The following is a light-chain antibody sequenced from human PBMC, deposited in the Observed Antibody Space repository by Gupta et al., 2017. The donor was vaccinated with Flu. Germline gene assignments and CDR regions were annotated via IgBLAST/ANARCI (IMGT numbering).Light chain of an antibody. V-gene: IGKV3-15*01. CDR2: GSS. CDR1: QSVSSN. J-gene: IGKJ1*01. CDR3: QQYNNWPPWT. Sequence: EIVMTQSTATLSVSQGERATLSCRASQSVSSNLSWYQQKPGQAPRLLIYGSSTRATGIPARFIGSGSGTEFTLTISSLQAEDFAVYYCQQYNNWPPWTFGQGTKVEIK.